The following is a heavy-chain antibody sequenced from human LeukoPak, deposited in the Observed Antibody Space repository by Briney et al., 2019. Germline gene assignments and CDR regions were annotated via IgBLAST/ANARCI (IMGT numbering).Heavy chain of an antibody. Sequence: SETLSLTCTVSGGSISVYYWSWIRQPPWEGLEWIGYIYYSGSTNYNPSLKSRVTISVDTSKNQFSLKLSSVTAADTAVYYCARHSKYYYDSSGSYVGYFQHWGQGTLVTVSS. D-gene: IGHD3-22*01. CDR3: ARHSKYYYDSSGSYVGYFQH. CDR2: IYYSGST. CDR1: GGSISVYY. J-gene: IGHJ1*01. V-gene: IGHV4-59*08.